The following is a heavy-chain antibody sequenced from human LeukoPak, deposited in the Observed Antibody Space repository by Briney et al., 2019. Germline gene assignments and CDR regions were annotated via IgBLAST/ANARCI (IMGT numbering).Heavy chain of an antibody. V-gene: IGHV4-4*02. CDR1: GVSITSGNW. CDR2: IYHSGSI. CDR3: WHSGDESGLDY. J-gene: IGHJ4*02. Sequence: SETLSLTCGVSGVSITSGNWWSWVRQPPGKGLEWIGEIYHSGSINYNPSLKSRVTISVDKSKNQISLKVNSETAADTAVYYCWHSGDESGLDYWGQGTLVTGSS. D-gene: IGHD5-12*01.